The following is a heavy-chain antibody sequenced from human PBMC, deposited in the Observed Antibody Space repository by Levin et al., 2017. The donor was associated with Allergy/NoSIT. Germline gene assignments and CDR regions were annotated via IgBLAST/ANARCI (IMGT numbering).Heavy chain of an antibody. CDR2: VSGAGGST. D-gene: IGHD2-21*01. Sequence: GGSLRLSCAASGFTFSNYAMTWVRQAPGKGLEWVSAVSGAGGSTYYAASVKGRLTISRDNSKNTLYLQMTGLRADDTAIYYCSKLQDHHIPVFPTPKWVGNYFDYWGQGALVTVSS. CDR3: SKLQDHHIPVFPTPKWVGNYFDY. CDR1: GFTFSNYA. J-gene: IGHJ4*02. V-gene: IGHV3-23*01.